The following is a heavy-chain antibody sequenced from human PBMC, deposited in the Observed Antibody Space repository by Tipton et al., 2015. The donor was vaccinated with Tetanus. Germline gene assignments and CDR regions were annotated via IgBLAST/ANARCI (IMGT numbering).Heavy chain of an antibody. CDR1: GDAISTNSYF. V-gene: IGHV4-31*03. D-gene: IGHD3-10*01. CDR3: ARDRGVRGGYYYYHGMDV. CDR2: ISNSGST. J-gene: IGHJ6*02. Sequence: TLSLTCIVSGDAISTNSYFWGWIRQHPGEGLEWIGYISNSGSTYYNPSLKSRVTISVDTSQKQISLKVNSVTAADTAVYYCARDRGVRGGYYYYHGMDVWGQGTTVTVSS.